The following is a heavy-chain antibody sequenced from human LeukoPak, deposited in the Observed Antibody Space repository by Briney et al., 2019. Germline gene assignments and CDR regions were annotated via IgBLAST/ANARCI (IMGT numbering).Heavy chain of an antibody. Sequence: GGSLRLFCAASGFTFNYAWMSWVRQAPGKGLEWVGRIKSKTDGETTDYAAPVKGRFTISRDDSKNTLYLQMNSLKTEDTALYYCTTAPSGYAYMNGWHLDYWGQGALVTVSS. D-gene: IGHD5-18*01. CDR2: IKSKTDGETT. J-gene: IGHJ4*02. V-gene: IGHV3-15*01. CDR3: TTAPSGYAYMNGWHLDY. CDR1: GFTFNYAW.